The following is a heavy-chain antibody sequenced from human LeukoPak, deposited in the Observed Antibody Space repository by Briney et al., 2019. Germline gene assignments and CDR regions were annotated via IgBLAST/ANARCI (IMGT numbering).Heavy chain of an antibody. CDR2: INHSGST. CDR3: ARGRAGAYYYYYMDV. V-gene: IGHV4-39*07. Sequence: SETLSLTCTVSGGSISSSSYYWGWIRQPPGKGLEWIGEINHSGSTNYNPSLKSRVTISVDTSKNQFSLKLSSVTAADTAVYYCARGRAGAYYYYYMDVWGKGTTVTISS. CDR1: GGSISSSSYY. D-gene: IGHD3-10*01. J-gene: IGHJ6*03.